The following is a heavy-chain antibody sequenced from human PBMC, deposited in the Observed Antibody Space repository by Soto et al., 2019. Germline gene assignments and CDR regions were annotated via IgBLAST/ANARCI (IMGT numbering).Heavy chain of an antibody. D-gene: IGHD3-10*01. Sequence: PGGSLRLSCAASGFTFSSYGMHWVRQAPGKGLEWVAVISYDGSNKYYADSVKGRFTISRDNSKNTLYLQMNSLRAEDTAVYYCAKDPSLRGVIPRGWFDPWGQGTLVTVSS. CDR1: GFTFSSYG. CDR2: ISYDGSNK. J-gene: IGHJ5*02. V-gene: IGHV3-30*18. CDR3: AKDPSLRGVIPRGWFDP.